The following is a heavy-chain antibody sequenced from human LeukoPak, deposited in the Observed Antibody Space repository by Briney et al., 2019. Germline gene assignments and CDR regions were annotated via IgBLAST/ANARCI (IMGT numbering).Heavy chain of an antibody. V-gene: IGHV3-23*01. CDR1: GFTFSSYA. Sequence: GGSLRLSCAASGFTFSSYAMSWVRQAPGKGLEWVSAISGSGASTYYADSVKGRFTISRDNSKNTMYLQMNSLRAEDTAVYYCAKDPGAVATIFFDYWGQGTLVTVSS. CDR2: ISGSGAST. D-gene: IGHD5-12*01. J-gene: IGHJ4*02. CDR3: AKDPGAVATIFFDY.